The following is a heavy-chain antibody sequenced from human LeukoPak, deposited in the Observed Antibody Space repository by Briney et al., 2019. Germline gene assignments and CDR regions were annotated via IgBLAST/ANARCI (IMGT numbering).Heavy chain of an antibody. CDR3: AREANYYGSGSYFEGTFDY. D-gene: IGHD3-10*01. Sequence: PSETLSLTCTVSGVSITTYYWSWIRQPPGKGLEWIGYIYHSGSTNYNPSLKSRVTISVDTSKNEFSLKLTSVTAVDTAVYYCAREANYYGSGSYFEGTFDYWGQGSLVTVSS. J-gene: IGHJ4*02. CDR2: IYHSGST. V-gene: IGHV4-59*13. CDR1: GVSITTYY.